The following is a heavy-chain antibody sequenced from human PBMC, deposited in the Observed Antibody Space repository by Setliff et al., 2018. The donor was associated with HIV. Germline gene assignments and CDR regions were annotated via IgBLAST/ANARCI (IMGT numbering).Heavy chain of an antibody. CDR3: ARDRGSYNFWSGLARGDNWFDP. CDR1: GGSFSGSY. J-gene: IGHJ5*02. V-gene: IGHV4-59*01. Sequence: SETLSLTCAVHGGSFSGSYWSWIRQPPGKGLEWIGYIFYSGSSNYNPSLKSRVTMSVDTSKNQFSLSLTSVTAADTAGYDCARDRGSYNFWSGLARGDNWFDPWGQGTLVTVSS. D-gene: IGHD3-3*01. CDR2: IFYSGSS.